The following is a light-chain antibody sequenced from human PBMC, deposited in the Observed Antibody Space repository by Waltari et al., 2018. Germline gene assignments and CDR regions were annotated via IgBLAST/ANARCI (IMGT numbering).Light chain of an antibody. CDR3: AVWDDSLGGV. Sequence: QSVLTPPPSVSGTPGQRVTISCSGSNSNIGGNSVTWYQQLPGTAPKLPIYNDNQGPSGVPDRFSASKSGTSASLAITGLQSEDDAYYYCAVWDDSLGGVFGGGTKLTVL. CDR2: NDN. V-gene: IGLV1-44*01. CDR1: NSNIGGNS. J-gene: IGLJ3*02.